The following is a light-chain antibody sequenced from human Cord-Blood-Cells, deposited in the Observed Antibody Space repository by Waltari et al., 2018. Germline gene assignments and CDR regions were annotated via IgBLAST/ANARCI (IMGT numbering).Light chain of an antibody. V-gene: IGLV2-11*01. CDR2: DVS. CDR3: CSYAGSYTFAV. CDR1: SMDVGGYNY. Sequence: QSALTQPRSVSGSPGQSVTISCTGTSMDVGGYNYVSWYQQHPGKAPKLMIYDVSKRPSGVPDRFSGSKSGNTASLTISGLQAEDEADYYCCSYAGSYTFAVFGGGTKLTVL. J-gene: IGLJ3*02.